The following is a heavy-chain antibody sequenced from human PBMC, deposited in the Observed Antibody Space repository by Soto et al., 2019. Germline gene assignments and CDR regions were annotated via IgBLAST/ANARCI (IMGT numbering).Heavy chain of an antibody. CDR2: IYYSGIT. CDR1: GASIISYY. Sequence: SETLSLNCTVSGASIISYYWSWFRQLPGKGLEWIGYIYYSGITNYNPSLKSRVTISVDTSKNQFSLKWSSVTAADTAVYYCARYKSNYYYGMDVWGQGTTVT. D-gene: IGHD1-20*01. J-gene: IGHJ6*02. CDR3: ARYKSNYYYGMDV. V-gene: IGHV4-59*01.